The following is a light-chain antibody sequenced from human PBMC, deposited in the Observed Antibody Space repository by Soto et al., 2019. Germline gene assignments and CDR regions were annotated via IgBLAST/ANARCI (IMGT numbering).Light chain of an antibody. V-gene: IGLV1-40*01. J-gene: IGLJ1*01. Sequence: QSVLTQPPSVSGAPGQRVTISCTGSDSSIGAGYDVHWYQQLPGTPPKVLIYGNSNRPSGVPDRFSASKPGTSASLAITGLQAEDEADYYCQSYDNSLSGSYVFGSGTKVTVL. CDR3: QSYDNSLSGSYV. CDR1: DSSIGAGYD. CDR2: GNS.